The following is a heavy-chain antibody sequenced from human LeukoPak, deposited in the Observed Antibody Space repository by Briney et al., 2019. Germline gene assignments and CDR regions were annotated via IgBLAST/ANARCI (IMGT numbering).Heavy chain of an antibody. CDR1: GVTPRSYR. Sequence: GGSLRLSCAASGVTPRSYRMHSVRQAPRKGVVWVSRINSDGSSTSYADSVKGRFTISRDNAKNTLYLQMNSLRAEDTAVYYCARDGDILTGYYRYGPSDAFDIWGQGTMVTVSS. V-gene: IGHV3-74*01. CDR3: ARDGDILTGYYRYGPSDAFDI. D-gene: IGHD3-9*01. CDR2: INSDGSST. J-gene: IGHJ3*02.